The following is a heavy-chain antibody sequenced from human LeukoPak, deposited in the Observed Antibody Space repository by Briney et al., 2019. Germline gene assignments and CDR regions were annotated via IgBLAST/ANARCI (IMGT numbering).Heavy chain of an antibody. D-gene: IGHD2-2*01. CDR3: ARGPSVVGAFDT. V-gene: IGHV4-59*01. CDR2: IYYSGST. Sequence: SETLSLTCTVSGGSISSYYWSWIRQPPGKGLEWIGYIYYSGSTNYNPSLKSRVTISVDTSKNQFSLKLSSVTAADTAVYYCARGPSVVGAFDTWGQGTMVTVSS. CDR1: GGSISSYY. J-gene: IGHJ3*02.